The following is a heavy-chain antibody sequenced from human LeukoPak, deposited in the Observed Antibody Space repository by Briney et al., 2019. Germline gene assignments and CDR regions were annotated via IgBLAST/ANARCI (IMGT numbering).Heavy chain of an antibody. CDR1: GGTFSSYA. J-gene: IGHJ4*02. CDR3: ARAPRGYDFWSDVGYFDY. D-gene: IGHD3-3*01. CDR2: IIPIFGTA. V-gene: IGHV1-69*06. Sequence: ASVKVSCKASGGTFSSYAISWVRQAPGQGLEWMGGIIPIFGTANYAQKFQGRVTITADKSTSTAYMELSSLRSEDTAVYYCARAPRGYDFWSDVGYFDYWGQGTLVTVSS.